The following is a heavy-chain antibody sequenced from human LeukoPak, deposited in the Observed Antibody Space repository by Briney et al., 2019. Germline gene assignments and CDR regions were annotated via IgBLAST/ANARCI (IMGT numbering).Heavy chain of an antibody. CDR1: GGSISTYY. CDR3: ARGGAARLHFQD. V-gene: IGHV4-59*01. D-gene: IGHD6-6*01. CDR2: IYHSGST. J-gene: IGHJ1*01. Sequence: SETLSLTCTVSGGSISTYYWNWIRQPPGKGLEWIGYIYHSGSTNYNPPLQSRVTISVDTSKNQFSLNLNSVTAADTAVYYCARGGAARLHFQDWGQGTLVTVSS.